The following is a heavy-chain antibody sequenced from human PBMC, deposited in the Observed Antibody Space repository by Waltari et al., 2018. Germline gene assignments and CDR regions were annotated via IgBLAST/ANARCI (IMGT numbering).Heavy chain of an antibody. CDR2: INSCNGNT. V-gene: IGHV1-3*03. Sequence: QVQLVPSGAEVKKHGASVKGSCKASGYTFTSYAMHWVSQAPGQRLEWMGWINSCNGNTKNAKEFQVRVTITSDTSARTAYMELSSLRAEYRAVYYCATPGSSSDYDAFDIWGQGTMVTVSS. D-gene: IGHD6-6*01. CDR1: GYTFTSYA. CDR3: ATPGSSSDYDAFDI. J-gene: IGHJ3*02.